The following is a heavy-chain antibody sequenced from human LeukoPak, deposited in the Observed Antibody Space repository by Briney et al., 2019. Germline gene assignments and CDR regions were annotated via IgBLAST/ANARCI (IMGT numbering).Heavy chain of an antibody. CDR1: GYTFTSYD. Sequence: ASVKVSCKASGYTFTSYDINWVRQATGQGLEWMGWMNPNSGNTGYAQKFQGRVTMTRNTSISTAYMELSSLRSEDTAVYYCARDPWIAAITSGFDPWGQGTLVTVSS. J-gene: IGHJ5*02. V-gene: IGHV1-8*01. D-gene: IGHD6-13*01. CDR2: MNPNSGNT. CDR3: ARDPWIAAITSGFDP.